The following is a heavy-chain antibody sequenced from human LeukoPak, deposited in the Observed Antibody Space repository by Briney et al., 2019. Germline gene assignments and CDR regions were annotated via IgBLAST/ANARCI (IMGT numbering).Heavy chain of an antibody. V-gene: IGHV1-18*01. CDR2: ISAYNGNT. Sequence: ASVKVSCKASGYTFTSYGISWVQQAPGQGLEWMGWISAYNGNTNYAQKLQGRVTMTTDTSTSTAYMELRSLRSDDTAVYYCAREVAAAGTFDPWGQGTLVTVSS. J-gene: IGHJ5*02. D-gene: IGHD6-13*01. CDR3: AREVAAAGTFDP. CDR1: GYTFTSYG.